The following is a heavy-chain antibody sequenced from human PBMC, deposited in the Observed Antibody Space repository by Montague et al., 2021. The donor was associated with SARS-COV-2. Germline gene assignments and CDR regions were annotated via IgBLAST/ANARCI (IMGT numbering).Heavy chain of an antibody. D-gene: IGHD1-26*01. CDR3: ARGSASAWEVLDS. J-gene: IGHJ5*01. Sequence: SETLSLTCAGYGGSFSGYYWTWVRQPPGKGLEWIGEITHIRSTNYNPSLKSRVSISVDTSNNQFSLRVASVTAAATAVYYCARGSASAWEVLDSWGQGTVVTVSS. V-gene: IGHV4-34*01. CDR2: ITHIRST. CDR1: GGSFSGYY.